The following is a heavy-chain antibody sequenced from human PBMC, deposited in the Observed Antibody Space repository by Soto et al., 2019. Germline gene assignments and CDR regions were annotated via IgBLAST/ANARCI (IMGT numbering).Heavy chain of an antibody. CDR2: ISSSSSTI. CDR1: GFTFSSYS. Sequence: EVQLVESGGGLVQPGGSLRLSCAASGFTFSSYSMNWVRQAPGKGLEWVSYISSSSSTIYYAYSVKGRFTISRDNAKNSLYLQMNSLRDEDTAVYYCAREAYSSGLNWFDPWGQGTLVTVSS. CDR3: AREAYSSGLNWFDP. D-gene: IGHD6-19*01. J-gene: IGHJ5*02. V-gene: IGHV3-48*02.